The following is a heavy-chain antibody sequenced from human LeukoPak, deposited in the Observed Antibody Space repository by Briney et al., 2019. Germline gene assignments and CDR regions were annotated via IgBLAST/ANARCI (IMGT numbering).Heavy chain of an antibody. CDR1: GGSFSGYY. Sequence: ASETLSLTCAVYGGSFSGYYWSWIRQPPGKGLEWIGEINHSGSTNYNPSLKSRVTISVDTSKNQFSLKLSSVTAADTAVYYCARGLRHSSSWYGGYFQHWGQGTLVTVSS. J-gene: IGHJ1*01. CDR3: ARGLRHSSSWYGGYFQH. D-gene: IGHD6-13*01. CDR2: INHSGST. V-gene: IGHV4-34*01.